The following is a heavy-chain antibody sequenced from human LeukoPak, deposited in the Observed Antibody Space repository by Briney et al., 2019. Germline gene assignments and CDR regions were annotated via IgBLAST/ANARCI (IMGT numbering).Heavy chain of an antibody. CDR1: GGSFSGYY. J-gene: IGHJ5*02. CDR3: ARYYDILTGPLLP. CDR2: INHSGST. V-gene: IGHV4-34*01. D-gene: IGHD3-9*01. Sequence: SETLSLTCAVYGGSFSGYYWSWIRQPPGKGLEWIGEINHSGSTNYNPSLKSRVTISVDTSKNQFSLKLSAVTAADTAVCYCARYYDILTGPLLPWGQGTLVTVSS.